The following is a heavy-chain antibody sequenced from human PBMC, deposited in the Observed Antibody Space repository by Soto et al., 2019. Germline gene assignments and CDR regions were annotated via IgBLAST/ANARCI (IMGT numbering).Heavy chain of an antibody. D-gene: IGHD3-10*01. CDR3: ARHLGTYYYGLPSLDY. CDR2: IYPGDSDT. CDR1: GYSFTSYW. J-gene: IGHJ4*02. V-gene: IGHV5-51*01. Sequence: PGESLKISCKGSGYSFTSYWIGWVRQMPGKGLEWMGIIYPGDSDTRYSPSFQGQVTISADKSISTAYLQWRSLKASDTAMYYCARHLGTYYYGLPSLDYWGQGTLVTVSS.